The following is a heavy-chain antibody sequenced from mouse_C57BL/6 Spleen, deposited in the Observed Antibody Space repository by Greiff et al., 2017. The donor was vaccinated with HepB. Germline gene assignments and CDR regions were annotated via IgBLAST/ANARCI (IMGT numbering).Heavy chain of an antibody. CDR2: INPYNGDT. V-gene: IGHV1-20*01. D-gene: IGHD2-5*01. CDR3: ARMDSNYGFAY. Sequence: VQLQQSGPELVKPGDSVKISCKASGYSFTGYFMNWVMQSHGKSLEWIGRINPYNGDTFYNQKFKGKATLTVDKSSSTAHMELRSLTSEDSAVYYCARMDSNYGFAYWGQGTLVTVSA. CDR1: GYSFTGYF. J-gene: IGHJ3*01.